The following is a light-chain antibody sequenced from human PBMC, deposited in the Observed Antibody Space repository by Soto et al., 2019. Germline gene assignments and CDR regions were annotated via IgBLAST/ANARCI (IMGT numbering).Light chain of an antibody. J-gene: IGKJ4*01. CDR1: QSIGNS. V-gene: IGKV1-5*03. Sequence: DIQMTQSPSTLSASVLDRVTITCRASQSIGNSLAWYQQIPGKPPRVLIHAASTLQSGIPSRFSGSASGTEFSLTISSLQPEDFATYYCQQYASYPLTFGGGTKVDIK. CDR2: AAS. CDR3: QQYASYPLT.